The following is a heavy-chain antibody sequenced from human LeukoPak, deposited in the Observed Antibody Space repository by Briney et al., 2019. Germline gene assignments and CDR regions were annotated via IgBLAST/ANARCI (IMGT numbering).Heavy chain of an antibody. D-gene: IGHD3-16*01. V-gene: IGHV3-73*01. CDR3: TTEALGY. CDR1: GFTFSGSA. CDR2: IRSKANSYAT. Sequence: PGGSLRLSCAASGFTFSGSAMHWVRQASGKGLEWVGRIRSKANSYATIYAASVKGRFTISRDDSENTAYLQINSLKIEDTAVYFCTTEALGYWGQGTLVTVSS. J-gene: IGHJ4*02.